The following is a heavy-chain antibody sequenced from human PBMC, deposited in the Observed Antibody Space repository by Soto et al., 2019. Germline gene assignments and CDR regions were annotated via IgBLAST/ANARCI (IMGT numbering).Heavy chain of an antibody. CDR3: ARDTVVVPAAIGVGGYYYGMDV. D-gene: IGHD2-2*01. CDR1: GFTFSIYA. V-gene: IGHV3-30-3*01. J-gene: IGHJ6*02. Sequence: PGGSLRLSCAASGFTFSIYAMHWVRHAPGKGLEWVAVISYDGSNKYYADSVKGRFTISGDNSKNTLYLQMNSLRAEDTAVYYCARDTVVVPAAIGVGGYYYGMDVWGQGTTVTVS. CDR2: ISYDGSNK.